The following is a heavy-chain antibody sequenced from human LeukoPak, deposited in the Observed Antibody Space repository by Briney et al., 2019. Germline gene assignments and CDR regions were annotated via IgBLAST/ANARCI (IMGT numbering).Heavy chain of an antibody. D-gene: IGHD2-15*01. Sequence: SETLSLTCIVSGYSIISDYFWGWVRQPPGKGPEWIGSIFHSGSVCYNPSLKSRVTISIDPSKNRFSLKLTSVIAADTAIYYCARVVASTSIDSWGQGTLVTVSS. CDR3: ARVVASTSIDS. CDR1: GYSIISDYF. J-gene: IGHJ4*02. V-gene: IGHV4-38-2*02. CDR2: IFHSGSV.